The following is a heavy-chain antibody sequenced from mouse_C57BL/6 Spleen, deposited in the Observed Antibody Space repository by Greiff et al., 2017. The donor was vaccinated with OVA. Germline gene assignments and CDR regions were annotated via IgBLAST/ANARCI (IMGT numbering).Heavy chain of an antibody. CDR1: GFTINNSY. CDR2: IDPANGNT. J-gene: IGHJ1*03. D-gene: IGHD3-1*01. V-gene: IGHV14-3*01. CDR3: ARSGSWYYEV. Sequence: EVQLQQSVAELVRPGASVKLSCTASGFTINNSYMHWVKQRPEHGLEWIGWIDPANGNTNYAQKFQGKATITADKSSNTAYLQLSSLTSEDTAIYYCARSGSWYYEVWGTGTTVTVAS.